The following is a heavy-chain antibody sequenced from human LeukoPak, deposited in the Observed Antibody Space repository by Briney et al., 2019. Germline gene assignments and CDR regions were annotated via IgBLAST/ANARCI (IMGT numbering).Heavy chain of an antibody. D-gene: IGHD6-13*01. V-gene: IGHV3-11*06. CDR3: ARDSDSSSWYDRDYYYYYGMDV. Sequence: PGGSLRLSCAASGFTFSDYYMSWLRQAPGKGLEWVSYISSSSSYTNYADSVKGRFTISRDNAKNSLYLQMNSLRAEDTAVYYCARDSDSSSWYDRDYYYYYGMDVWGKGTTVTVSS. J-gene: IGHJ6*04. CDR2: ISSSSSYT. CDR1: GFTFSDYY.